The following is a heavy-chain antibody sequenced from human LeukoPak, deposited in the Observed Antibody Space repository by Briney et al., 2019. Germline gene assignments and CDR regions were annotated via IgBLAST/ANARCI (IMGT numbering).Heavy chain of an antibody. Sequence: SETLSLTCTVSGDSISSYYWSWIRQPPGKGLEWIGYIYHSGSTNYNPSLKSRVTISADTSKDQFSLKLASVTAADTAVYYCATGYSSTWYYFDYWGQGSLVTVSS. V-gene: IGHV4-59*01. CDR2: IYHSGST. CDR1: GDSISSYY. CDR3: ATGYSSTWYYFDY. D-gene: IGHD6-13*01. J-gene: IGHJ4*02.